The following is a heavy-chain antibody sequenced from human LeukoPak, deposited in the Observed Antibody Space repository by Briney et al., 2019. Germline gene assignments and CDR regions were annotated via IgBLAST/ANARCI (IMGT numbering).Heavy chain of an antibody. CDR2: IHHSGST. D-gene: IGHD2-2*01. CDR3: ARAYCTSTSCSWFDP. V-gene: IGHV4-59*02. CDR1: GGSVSTYY. Sequence: SETLSLTCAVSGGSVSTYYWSWIRQPPGKGLEWIGYIHHSGSTNYNPSLKSRVTVSIDTSKNQFSLKLRSVTAADTAVYYCARAYCTSTSCSWFDPWGRGTLVTVSS. J-gene: IGHJ5*02.